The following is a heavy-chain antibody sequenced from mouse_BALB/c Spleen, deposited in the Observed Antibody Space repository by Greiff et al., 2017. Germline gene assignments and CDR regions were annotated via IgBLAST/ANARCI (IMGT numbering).Heavy chain of an antibody. D-gene: IGHD2-4*01. V-gene: IGHV1-80*01. CDR1: GYAFSSYW. CDR3: ARGGDDYDLDY. J-gene: IGHJ2*01. Sequence: VKLMESGAELVRPGSSVKISCKASGYAFSSYWMNWVKQRPGQGLEWIGQIYPGDGDTNYNGKFKGKATLTADKSSSTAYMQLSSLTSEDSAVYFCARGGDDYDLDYWGQGTTLTVSS. CDR2: IYPGDGDT.